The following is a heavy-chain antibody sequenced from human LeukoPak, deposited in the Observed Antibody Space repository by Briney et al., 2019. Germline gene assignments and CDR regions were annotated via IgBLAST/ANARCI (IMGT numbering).Heavy chain of an antibody. D-gene: IGHD4-17*01. CDR3: AKADYGDYVSGYYFDY. Sequence: GGSLRLSCAASGFTFSSYSMNWVRQAPGKGLEWVSSISSSSSYIYYADSVKGRFTISRDNAKNSLYLQMNSLRAEDTALYYCAKADYGDYVSGYYFDYWGQGTLITVSS. CDR2: ISSSSSYI. CDR1: GFTFSSYS. J-gene: IGHJ4*02. V-gene: IGHV3-21*04.